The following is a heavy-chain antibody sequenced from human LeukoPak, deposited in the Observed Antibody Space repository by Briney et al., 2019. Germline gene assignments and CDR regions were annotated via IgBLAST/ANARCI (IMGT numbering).Heavy chain of an antibody. CDR2: ISASGNT. CDR1: GGSISNYY. D-gene: IGHD2-21*02. V-gene: IGHV4-4*07. Sequence: SETLSLTCTVSGGSISNYYWSWIRQPAGKGLEWIGRISASGNTNYNPTLKSRVTMSVDTSMNLFALKLSSVTAADTAVYYCARQGVATAIDYWGQGTLVTVSS. J-gene: IGHJ4*02. CDR3: ARQGVATAIDY.